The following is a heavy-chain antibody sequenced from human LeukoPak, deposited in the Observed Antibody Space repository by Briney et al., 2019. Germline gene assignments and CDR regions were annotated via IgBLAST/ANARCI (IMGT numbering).Heavy chain of an antibody. J-gene: IGHJ4*02. V-gene: IGHV4-38-2*01. D-gene: IGHD4-17*01. CDR1: GYSISSGYY. CDR2: IYHSGST. Sequence: PSETLSLTCAVSGYSISSGYYWGWIRQPPGKGLEWIGSIYHSGSTYYNPSLKSRVTISVDTSKNQFSLKLSSVTAADTAVYYCARHDYGDYKAFDYWGQGTLVTVSS. CDR3: ARHDYGDYKAFDY.